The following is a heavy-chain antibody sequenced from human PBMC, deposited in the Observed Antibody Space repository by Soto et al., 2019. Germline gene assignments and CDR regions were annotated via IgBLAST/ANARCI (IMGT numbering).Heavy chain of an antibody. D-gene: IGHD4-17*01. CDR1: GDSISSSNYY. CDR2: IYYSGST. Sequence: PSETLSLTCSVSGDSISSSNYYWGWIRQPPGKGLEWIGNIYYSGSTNYNPSLKSRVTISVDTSKNQFSLKLSSVTAADTAMYYCARQLATVTPYWYFDLWGRGTLVTVSS. CDR3: ARQLATVTPYWYFDL. V-gene: IGHV4-61*05. J-gene: IGHJ2*01.